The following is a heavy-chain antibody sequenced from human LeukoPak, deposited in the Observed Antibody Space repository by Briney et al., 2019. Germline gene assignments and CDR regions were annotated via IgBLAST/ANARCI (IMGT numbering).Heavy chain of an antibody. J-gene: IGHJ4*02. CDR2: IIPIFGTA. CDR3: AGHYYDSSGYYYFGY. CDR1: GGTFSSYA. Sequence: ASVKVSCKASGGTFSSYAISWVRQAPGQGLEWMGGIIPIFGTANYAQKFQGRVTITADESTSTAYMELSSLRSEDTAVYYCAGHYYDSSGYYYFGYWGQGTLVTVSS. D-gene: IGHD3-22*01. V-gene: IGHV1-69*13.